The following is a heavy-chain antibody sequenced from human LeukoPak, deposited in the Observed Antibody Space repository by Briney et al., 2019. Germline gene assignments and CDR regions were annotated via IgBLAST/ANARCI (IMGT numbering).Heavy chain of an antibody. CDR1: GYTFTSYG. V-gene: IGHV1-18*01. D-gene: IGHD6-25*01. Sequence: GASVKVSCKTSGYTFTSYGISWVRQAPGQGLEWMGWISVHNGDTNYAQKFQGRVTMTTGTSTSTVYMELRSLRSDDTAVYYCARRSSSSADYWGQGTLVTVSS. CDR2: ISVHNGDT. CDR3: ARRSSSSADY. J-gene: IGHJ4*02.